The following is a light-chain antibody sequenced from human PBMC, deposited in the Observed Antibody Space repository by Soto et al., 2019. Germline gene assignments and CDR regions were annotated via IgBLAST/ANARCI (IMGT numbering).Light chain of an antibody. CDR1: NIGSKN. CDR2: RDS. V-gene: IGLV3-9*01. J-gene: IGLJ2*01. Sequence: SYELTQPLSVSVALGQTARITCGGNNIGSKNVHWYQQKPGQAPVLVIYRDSNRPSGIPERFSGSNSGNTATLTISRAQAGDEADYYCQEWDSNTGGVVFGGGTKLTVL. CDR3: QEWDSNTGGVV.